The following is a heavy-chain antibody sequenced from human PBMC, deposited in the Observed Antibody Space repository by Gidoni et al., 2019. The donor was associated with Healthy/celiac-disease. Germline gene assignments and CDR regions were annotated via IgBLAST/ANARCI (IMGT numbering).Heavy chain of an antibody. V-gene: IGHV1-18*01. CDR2: ISAYNGNT. J-gene: IGHJ3*02. D-gene: IGHD3-10*01. CDR3: ARDDLIVMVRGVADAFDI. Sequence: QVQLVQSGAEVKKPGASVKVSCQASGYTFTSYGISWVRQAPGQGLEWMGWISAYNGNTNYAQKLQGRVTMTTDTSTSTAYMELRSLRSDDTAVDYCARDDLIVMVRGVADAFDIWGQGTMVTVSS. CDR1: GYTFTSYG.